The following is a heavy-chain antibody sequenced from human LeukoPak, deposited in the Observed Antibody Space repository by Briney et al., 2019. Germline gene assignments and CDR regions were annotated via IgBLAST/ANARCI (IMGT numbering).Heavy chain of an antibody. CDR1: GFTFSSYA. CDR2: ISGSGGST. J-gene: IGHJ4*02. D-gene: IGHD2-21*02. Sequence: PGGSLRLSCAASGFTFSSYAMSWVRQASGQGLEWVSAISGSGGSTYYADSVKGRFTISRDNSKNTLYLEMNSLRAEDTAVYYCAKEYIVVVTATYDYWGQGTLVTVSS. V-gene: IGHV3-23*01. CDR3: AKEYIVVVTATYDY.